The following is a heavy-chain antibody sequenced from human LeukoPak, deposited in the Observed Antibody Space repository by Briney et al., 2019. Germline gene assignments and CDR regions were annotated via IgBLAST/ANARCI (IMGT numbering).Heavy chain of an antibody. V-gene: IGHV4-34*01. J-gene: IGHJ5*02. Sequence: SETLSLTCAVYGGSFSGYYWSWIRQPPGKGLEWIGEINHSGSTNYNPSLKSRVTISVDTSKNQFSLKLSSVTAADTAVYYCARVYSYGQNWFDPWGQGTLVTVSS. CDR1: GGSFSGYY. CDR2: INHSGST. D-gene: IGHD5-18*01. CDR3: ARVYSYGQNWFDP.